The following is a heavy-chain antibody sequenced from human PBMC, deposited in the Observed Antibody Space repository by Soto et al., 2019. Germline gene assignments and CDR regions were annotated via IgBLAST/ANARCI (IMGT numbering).Heavy chain of an antibody. CDR2: ISWNSGSI. CDR1: GFTFDDYA. J-gene: IGHJ6*02. V-gene: IGHV3-9*01. CDR3: AKDISKYCSGGSCYSWGFTKYYYGMDV. Sequence: GGSLRLSCAASGFTFDDYAMHWVRQAPGKGLEWVSGISWNSGSIGYADSVKGRFTISRDNAKNSLYLQMNSLRTEDTALYYCAKDISKYCSGGSCYSWGFTKYYYGMDVWGQGTTVTVSS. D-gene: IGHD2-15*01.